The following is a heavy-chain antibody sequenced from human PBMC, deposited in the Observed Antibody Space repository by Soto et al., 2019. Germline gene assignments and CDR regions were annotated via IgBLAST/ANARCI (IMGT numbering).Heavy chain of an antibody. CDR1: GVTVSNNY. V-gene: IGHV3-53*01. Sequence: EVQLVESGGGLILPGGSLRLSCAASGVTVSNNYMRWVRQAPGKGLEWVSLIYGGGDTHYADSVKGRFTISRDSSKNTVYLQMNSLRAEDTAVYYCARDPPGIAAGGAGAWGQGTLVTVSS. D-gene: IGHD6-13*01. J-gene: IGHJ5*02. CDR3: ARDPPGIAAGGAGA. CDR2: IYGGGDT.